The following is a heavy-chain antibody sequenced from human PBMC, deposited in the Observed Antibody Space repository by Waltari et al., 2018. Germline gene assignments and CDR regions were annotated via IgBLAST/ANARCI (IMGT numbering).Heavy chain of an antibody. D-gene: IGHD5-18*01. CDR2: MNPNSGNT. J-gene: IGHJ6*03. V-gene: IGHV1-8*01. CDR3: ARGDTAMEYYYYYMDV. CDR1: GYTFTSYD. Sequence: QVQLVQSGAEVKKPVASVKVSCKASGYTFTSYDIHWVRQATGQGLEWMGWMNPNSGNTGYAQKFQGRVTMTRNTSISTAYMELSSLRSEDTAVYYCARGDTAMEYYYYYMDVWGKGTTVTVSS.